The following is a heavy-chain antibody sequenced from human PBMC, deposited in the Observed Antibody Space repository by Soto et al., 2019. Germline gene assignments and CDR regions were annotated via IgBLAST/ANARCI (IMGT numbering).Heavy chain of an antibody. Sequence: QVQLVESGGGVVQPGRSLRLSCAASGFTFSSYAMHWVRQAPGKGLEWVAVISYDGSNKYYADSVKGRFTISRDNSKNTLYLQMNSLGAEDTAVYYCARDLMALYYFDYWGQGTLVTVSS. V-gene: IGHV3-30-3*01. CDR1: GFTFSSYA. CDR2: ISYDGSNK. CDR3: ARDLMALYYFDY. J-gene: IGHJ4*02.